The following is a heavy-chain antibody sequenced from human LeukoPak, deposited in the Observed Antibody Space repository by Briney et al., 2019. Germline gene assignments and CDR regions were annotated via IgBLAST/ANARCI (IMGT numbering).Heavy chain of an antibody. CDR1: GFTFSSYA. CDR2: IDSTTSYT. CDR3: AHLWGSYRH. J-gene: IGHJ4*02. V-gene: IGHV3-21*05. D-gene: IGHD3-16*02. Sequence: PGGSLRLSCAASGFTFSSYAMSWVRQAPGKGPEWVSVIDSTTSYTNYADSVKGRFTISRDNAKNSLYLQMNSLRAEDTAVYHCAHLWGSYRHWGQGTLVTVSS.